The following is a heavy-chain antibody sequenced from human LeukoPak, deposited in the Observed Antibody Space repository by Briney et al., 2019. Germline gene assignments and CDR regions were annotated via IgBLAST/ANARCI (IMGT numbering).Heavy chain of an antibody. CDR3: ARAMPGAYWNYIPQTHYYVDV. J-gene: IGHJ6*03. Sequence: TGGSLRLSCAASGFTFSSYGMHWVRQAPGKGLEWVAVISYDGSNKYYADSVKGRFTISRDNAKNSLYLQMNSLRAEDTAVYYCARAMPGAYWNYIPQTHYYVDVWGKGTTVTVSS. V-gene: IGHV3-30*12. CDR2: ISYDGSNK. D-gene: IGHD1-7*01. CDR1: GFTFSSYG.